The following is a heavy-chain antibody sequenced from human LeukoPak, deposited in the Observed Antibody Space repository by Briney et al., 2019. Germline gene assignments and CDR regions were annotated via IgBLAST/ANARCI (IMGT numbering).Heavy chain of an antibody. CDR3: ARVGYYDSSGYYYVGWFDY. Sequence: MASETLSLTCTVSGGSISSYYWSWIRQPPGKGLEWIGYIYYSGSTNYNPSLKSRVTMSVDTSKNQFSLKLSSVTAADTAVYYCARVGYYDSSGYYYVGWFDYWGQGTLVTVSS. CDR1: GGSISSYY. J-gene: IGHJ4*02. CDR2: IYYSGST. V-gene: IGHV4-59*12. D-gene: IGHD3-22*01.